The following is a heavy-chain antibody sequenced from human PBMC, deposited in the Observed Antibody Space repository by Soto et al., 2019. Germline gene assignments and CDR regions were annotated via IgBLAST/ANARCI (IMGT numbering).Heavy chain of an antibody. CDR3: ARDHDETIWGSSLPQDY. J-gene: IGHJ4*02. Sequence: ASVKVSCKASGGTFSSYTISWVRRAPGQGLEWMGRIIPILGIANYAQKFQGRVTITADKSTSTAYMELSSLRSEDTAVYYCARDHDETIWGSSLPQDYWGQGTLVTVSS. V-gene: IGHV1-69*04. CDR2: IIPILGIA. D-gene: IGHD3-16*01. CDR1: GGTFSSYT.